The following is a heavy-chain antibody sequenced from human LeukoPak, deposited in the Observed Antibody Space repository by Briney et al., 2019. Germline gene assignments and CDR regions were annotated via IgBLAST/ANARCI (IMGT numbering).Heavy chain of an antibody. CDR2: IYYSGST. D-gene: IGHD6-13*01. V-gene: IGHV4-39*01. Sequence: SETLSLTCTVSGGSISSSSYYWGWIRQPPGKGLEWIGSIYYSGSTYYNPSLKSRVTISVDTSKNQFSLKLSSVTAADTAVYYCARRQRQIAAVTYNWGQGTMVTVSS. J-gene: IGHJ4*02. CDR3: ARRQRQIAAVTYN. CDR1: GGSISSSSYY.